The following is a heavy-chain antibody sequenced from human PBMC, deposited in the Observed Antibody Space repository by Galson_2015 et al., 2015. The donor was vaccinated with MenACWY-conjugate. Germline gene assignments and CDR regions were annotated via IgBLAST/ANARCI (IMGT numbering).Heavy chain of an antibody. D-gene: IGHD5-24*01. V-gene: IGHV4-59*11. CDR2: IYYSGST. J-gene: IGHJ4*02. CDR1: GGAISSHY. CDR3: AGGSGWLTEY. Sequence: LSLTCTVSGGAISSHYWSWIRQSPGKGLEWIGNIYYSGSTNYNPSLKSRVTISLDTSKSQFSLRLTSVTAADTAVYYCAGGSGWLTEYWGQGTLVTVST.